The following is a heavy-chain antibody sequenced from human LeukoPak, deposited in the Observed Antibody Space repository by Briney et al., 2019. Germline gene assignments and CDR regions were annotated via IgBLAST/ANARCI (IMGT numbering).Heavy chain of an antibody. D-gene: IGHD6-13*01. CDR3: ARDGGLGSSSWYIPNWYFDL. V-gene: IGHV3-7*01. J-gene: IGHJ2*01. Sequence: GGSLRLSCAASGFTFRFYWMSWVRQAPGKGLEWVANIKQDGSEKFFVDSVKGRFTISRDNAKNSLYLQMNSLRAEDTAVYYCARDGGLGSSSWYIPNWYFDLWGRGTLVTVSS. CDR2: IKQDGSEK. CDR1: GFTFRFYW.